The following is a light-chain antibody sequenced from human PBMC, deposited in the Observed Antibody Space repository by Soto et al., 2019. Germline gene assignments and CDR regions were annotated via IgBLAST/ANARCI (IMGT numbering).Light chain of an antibody. Sequence: EIVWTQSPATLSLSPGETAALSFRASQSVRNYLAWYQQKPGQAPRLLIYDASNRATGIPARFSGTGSETDFTLTISSLEPEDFAIYYCQQRSKMPLPFGHGTKVDIK. V-gene: IGKV3-11*01. J-gene: IGKJ1*01. CDR2: DAS. CDR3: QQRSKMPLP. CDR1: QSVRNY.